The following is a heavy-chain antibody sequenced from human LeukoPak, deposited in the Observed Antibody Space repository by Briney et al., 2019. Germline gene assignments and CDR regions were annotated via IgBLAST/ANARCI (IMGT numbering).Heavy chain of an antibody. J-gene: IGHJ3*02. Sequence: PGGSLRLSCAASGFTFSNFWMHWVRQAPGKGLVWVSRINSDGSSTTYADSVKGRFTISRDNAKNTLYLQMNSLRAGDTAMFYCARAPVQYCGGDCDAFVIWGQGTMVTVSS. CDR2: INSDGSST. CDR3: ARAPVQYCGGDCDAFVI. D-gene: IGHD2-21*02. V-gene: IGHV3-74*01. CDR1: GFTFSNFW.